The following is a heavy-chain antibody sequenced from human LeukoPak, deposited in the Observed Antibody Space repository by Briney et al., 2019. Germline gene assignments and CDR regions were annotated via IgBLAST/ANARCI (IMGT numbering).Heavy chain of an antibody. V-gene: IGHV3-11*01. CDR3: AKDSDIVVVPAHVDY. D-gene: IGHD2-2*01. J-gene: IGHJ4*02. CDR2: TI. Sequence: TIYYEDSMEGRFTISRDNAKNSLYLQINSLRAEDTAVYYCAKDSDIVVVPAHVDYWGQGTLVTVSS.